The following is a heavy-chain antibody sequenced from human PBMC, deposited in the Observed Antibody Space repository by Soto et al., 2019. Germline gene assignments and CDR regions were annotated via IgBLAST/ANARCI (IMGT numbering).Heavy chain of an antibody. J-gene: IGHJ3*02. CDR2: IYYSGST. CDR3: ARDLHYYDSSGDPRVEALDI. CDR1: GGSISRYY. Sequence: QVKLQESGPGLVRPSEILYLTCTVSGGSISRYYWSGIRQPPGKGLEWIGCIYYSGSTNYSHSLKSRVTISVDTSKNQFSLKLSSVTAADTAVYYCARDLHYYDSSGDPRVEALDIWGQGKM. V-gene: IGHV4-59*01. D-gene: IGHD3-22*01.